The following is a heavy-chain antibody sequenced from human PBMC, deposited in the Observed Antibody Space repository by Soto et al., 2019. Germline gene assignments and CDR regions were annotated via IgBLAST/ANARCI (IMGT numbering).Heavy chain of an antibody. CDR3: ARDRRDYTDGYGMDV. D-gene: IGHD4-4*01. CDR1: GGSISTYY. CDR2: IYYSGTT. V-gene: IGHV4-59*01. J-gene: IGHJ6*02. Sequence: QVQLQESGPGLLKPSETLSLTCTVSGGSISTYYWSWIRQPPGKGLEWIGYIYYSGTTNYNPSLMSRVTISVDMSKNQFSLKLTSVTAADTAVYYCARDRRDYTDGYGMDVWGQGTTVTVSS.